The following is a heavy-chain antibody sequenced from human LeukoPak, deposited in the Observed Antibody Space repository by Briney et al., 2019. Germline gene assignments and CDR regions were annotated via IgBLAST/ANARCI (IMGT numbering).Heavy chain of an antibody. D-gene: IGHD2-21*02. V-gene: IGHV3-66*01. CDR2: IYAGGNT. CDR1: GFTVRSNY. CDR3: ARDLGRGMVTAIDI. Sequence: GGSLRLSCAASGFTVRSNYMSWVRQAPGKGLEWVSFIYAGGNTYYSDSVKGRFTISRDNSKNTLYLQMNSLRAEDTAVYYCARDLGRGMVTAIDIWGQGTMVTVSS. J-gene: IGHJ3*02.